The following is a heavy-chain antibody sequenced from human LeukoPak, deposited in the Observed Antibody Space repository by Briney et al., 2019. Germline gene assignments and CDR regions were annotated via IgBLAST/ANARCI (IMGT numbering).Heavy chain of an antibody. Sequence: GGSLRLSCAASGFTFSDYYMSWIRQAPGKGREWVSYISSSSSYTNYADSVKGRFTISRDNAKNSLYLQMNGLRAEDTAVYYCATNYDILTGSPKDDAFDIWGQGTMVTVSS. D-gene: IGHD3-9*01. CDR3: ATNYDILTGSPKDDAFDI. CDR2: ISSSSSYT. CDR1: GFTFSDYY. V-gene: IGHV3-11*03. J-gene: IGHJ3*02.